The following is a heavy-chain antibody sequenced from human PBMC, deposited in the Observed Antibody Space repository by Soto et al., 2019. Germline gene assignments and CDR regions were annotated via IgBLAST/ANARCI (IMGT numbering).Heavy chain of an antibody. Sequence: QVQLQESGPGLVKPSQTLSLTCTVSGGSISSGGYYWSWIRQHPGKGLEWIGYIYYIGNTYYNPSLKSRVTISEDTSKNQFSRKLSSVTAADTAVYYCARATYYYDSSGYSDRVLDYWGQGTLVTVSS. D-gene: IGHD3-22*01. CDR2: IYYIGNT. V-gene: IGHV4-31*03. J-gene: IGHJ4*02. CDR3: ARATYYYDSSGYSDRVLDY. CDR1: GGSISSGGYY.